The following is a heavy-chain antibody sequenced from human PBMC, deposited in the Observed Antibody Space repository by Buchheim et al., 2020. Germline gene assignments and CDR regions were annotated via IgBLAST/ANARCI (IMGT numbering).Heavy chain of an antibody. J-gene: IGHJ6*02. CDR2: IYYSGTT. CDR1: GDSISSYY. Sequence: QVQLQESGPGLVKPSETLSLTCTVSGDSISSYYWSWIRQPPGKGLEWIGCIYYSGTTNYNPSLKSRVTISADTSKNQFSLKLSSVTAADTAVYYCARRDGSAAMGPYYYYGMDVWGQGTT. V-gene: IGHV4-59*01. D-gene: IGHD5-18*01. CDR3: ARRDGSAAMGPYYYYGMDV.